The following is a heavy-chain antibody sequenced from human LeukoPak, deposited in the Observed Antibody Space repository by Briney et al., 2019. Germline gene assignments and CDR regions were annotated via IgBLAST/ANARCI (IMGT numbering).Heavy chain of an antibody. CDR2: IKSKTDGGTT. J-gene: IGHJ4*02. Sequence: GGSLRLSCAVSGFTVSTNYISWVRQAPGETLEWVGRIKSKTDGGTTDYAAPVKGRFTISRDDSKNTLYLQMNSLKTEDTAVYYCTTGGSGYSYGYEFDYWGQGTLVTASS. V-gene: IGHV3-15*01. D-gene: IGHD5-18*01. CDR1: GFTVSTNY. CDR3: TTGGSGYSYGYEFDY.